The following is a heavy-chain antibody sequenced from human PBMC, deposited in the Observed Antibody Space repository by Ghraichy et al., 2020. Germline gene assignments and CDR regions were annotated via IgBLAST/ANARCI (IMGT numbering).Heavy chain of an antibody. D-gene: IGHD6-19*01. CDR1: GYTFTGYY. J-gene: IGHJ4*02. V-gene: IGHV1-2*02. CDR3: ARDTRFPGIAVAGVTDFDY. CDR2: INPNSGGT. Sequence: ASVKVSCKASGYTFTGYYMHWVRQAPGQGLEWMGWINPNSGGTNYAQKFQGRVTMTRDTSISTAYMELSRLRSDDTAVYYCARDTRFPGIAVAGVTDFDYWGQGTLVTVSS.